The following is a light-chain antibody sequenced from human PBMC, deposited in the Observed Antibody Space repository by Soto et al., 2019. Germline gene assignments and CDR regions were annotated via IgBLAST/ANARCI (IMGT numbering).Light chain of an antibody. J-gene: IGKJ1*01. V-gene: IGKV3-11*01. CDR2: DAS. Sequence: EIVLTQSPGTLSLSPGERATLSCRASQSVSTYLTWYQQKPGQAPRLLIYDASNRATGIPARFSGSGSGTEFTLTIRNLQPDDFATYYCQQYNSFPWTFGLGTKVDIK. CDR3: QQYNSFPWT. CDR1: QSVSTY.